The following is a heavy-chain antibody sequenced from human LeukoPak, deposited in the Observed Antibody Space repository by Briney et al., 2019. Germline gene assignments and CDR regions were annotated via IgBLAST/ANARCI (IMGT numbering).Heavy chain of an antibody. CDR1: GGSIGSYY. CDR2: IYYSGST. J-gene: IGHJ6*02. V-gene: IGHV4-59*01. CDR3: ARDRYYYYGMDV. Sequence: SETLSLTCTVSGGSIGSYYWSWIRQPPGKGLEWIGYIYYSGSTNYNPSLKSRVTISVDTSKNQFSLKLSSVTAAETAVYYCARDRYYYYGMDVWGQGTTVTVSS.